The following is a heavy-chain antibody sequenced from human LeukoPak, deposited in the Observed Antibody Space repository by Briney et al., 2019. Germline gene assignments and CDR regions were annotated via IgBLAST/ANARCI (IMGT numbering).Heavy chain of an antibody. V-gene: IGHV4-61*01. CDR1: GDPVSRGSYY. D-gene: IGHD6-19*01. CDR3: ARGFASGWYSRYDP. J-gene: IGHJ5*02. Sequence: PSETLSLTRTVSGDPVSRGSYYWSWIRQPPGKELEWIGYVYHTGSTNYNPSLKSRVTISVDTSKNEFSLKMTPGTPPDTAVYYCARGFASGWYSRYDPWGQGTLVTVSS. CDR2: VYHTGST.